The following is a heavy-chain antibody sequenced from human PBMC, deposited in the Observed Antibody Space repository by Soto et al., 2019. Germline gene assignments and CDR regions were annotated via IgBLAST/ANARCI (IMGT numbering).Heavy chain of an antibody. D-gene: IGHD1-20*01. CDR3: ATYNSLDY. Sequence: PGGSLRLSCAASGFTVSNNYMSWVRQAPGKGLEWVSLIYSGGSTFYADSVKGRFTISRDNSKNTLFLQMNSLRAEDTAVYFCATYNSLDYWGQGTLVTVSS. V-gene: IGHV3-53*01. J-gene: IGHJ4*02. CDR1: GFTVSNNY. CDR2: IYSGGST.